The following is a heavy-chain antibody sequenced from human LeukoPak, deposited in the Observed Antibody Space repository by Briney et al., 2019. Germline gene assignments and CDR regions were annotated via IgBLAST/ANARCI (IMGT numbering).Heavy chain of an antibody. CDR3: ARDSSGYTLFDY. D-gene: IGHD3-22*01. CDR2: ISSSSSYI. V-gene: IGHV3-21*01. CDR1: GFTFTTYW. J-gene: IGHJ4*02. Sequence: GESLRLSCAASGFTFTTYWMSWVRQAPGKGLEWVSSISSSSSYIYYADSVKGRFTISRDNAKNSLYLQMNSLRAEDTAVYYCARDSSGYTLFDYWGQGTLVTVFS.